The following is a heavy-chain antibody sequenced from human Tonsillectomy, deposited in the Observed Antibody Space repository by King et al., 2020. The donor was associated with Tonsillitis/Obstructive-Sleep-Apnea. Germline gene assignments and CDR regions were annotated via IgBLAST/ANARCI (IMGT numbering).Heavy chain of an antibody. V-gene: IGHV1-2*02. Sequence: HVQLVESGAEVKEPWASVKVSCKASGYPFTGYYMHWVRQAPGQGLEWMGWINPNTGDTNYAQKFQGRVTMTRDTSITTAYMELSRLRSDDTAVYYCANGGISVAVTGTGYYFDYWGQGTLVTVSS. CDR1: GYPFTGYY. J-gene: IGHJ4*02. CDR3: ANGGISVAVTGTGYYFDY. D-gene: IGHD6-19*01. CDR2: INPNTGDT.